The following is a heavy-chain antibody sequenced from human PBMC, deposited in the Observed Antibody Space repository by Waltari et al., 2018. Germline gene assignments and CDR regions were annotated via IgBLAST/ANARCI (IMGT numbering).Heavy chain of an antibody. V-gene: IGHV4-34*01. D-gene: IGHD6-13*01. CDR1: GGSFSGYY. J-gene: IGHJ6*02. Sequence: QVQLQQWGAGLLKPSETLSLTCAVYGGSFSGYYWSWIRQPPGKGLEWIGEINHSGSTNYNPSLKSRVTISVDTSKNQFSLKLSSVTAADTAVYYCARDSGTFDLYSSSWYDYYYGMDVWGQGTTVTVSS. CDR3: ARDSGTFDLYSSSWYDYYYGMDV. CDR2: INHSGST.